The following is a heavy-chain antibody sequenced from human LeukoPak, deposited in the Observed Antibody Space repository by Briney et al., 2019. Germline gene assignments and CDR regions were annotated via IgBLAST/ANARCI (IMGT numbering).Heavy chain of an antibody. J-gene: IGHJ6*03. V-gene: IGHV1-8*01. D-gene: IGHD3-10*01. CDR1: GYTFTSYD. CDR2: MNPNSGNT. CDR3: ARGYYYGSGTYFRSYYYYYMDV. Sequence: ASVKVSCKASGYTFTSYDINWVRQATGQGLEWMGWMNPNSGNTGYAQKFQGRVTMTRNTSISTAYMELSSLRSEDTAVYYCARGYYYGSGTYFRSYYYYYMDVWGKGTTVTISS.